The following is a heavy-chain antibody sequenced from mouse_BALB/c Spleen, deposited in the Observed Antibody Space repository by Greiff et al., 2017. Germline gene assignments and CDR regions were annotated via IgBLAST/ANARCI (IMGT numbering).Heavy chain of an antibody. Sequence: LVQTGASGKLSCKASGYSFTGYDMHWVKQSHGKSLEWIGYISCYNGATSYNQKFKGKATFTVDTSSSTAYMQFNSLTSEDSAVYYCARSRGNYDYYAMDYWGQGTSVTVSS. J-gene: IGHJ4*01. D-gene: IGHD2-1*01. CDR1: GYSFTGYD. V-gene: IGHV1S34*01. CDR2: ISCYNGAT. CDR3: ARSRGNYDYYAMDY.